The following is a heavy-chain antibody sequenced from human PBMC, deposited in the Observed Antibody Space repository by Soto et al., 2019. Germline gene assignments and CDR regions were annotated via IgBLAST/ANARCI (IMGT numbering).Heavy chain of an antibody. J-gene: IGHJ6*02. CDR1: CYTFTSYG. V-gene: IGHV1-18*04. Sequence: ASVKVSYKASCYTFTSYGISWVRQAPGQGLEWMGWISAYNGNTNYAQKLQGRVTMTTDTSTSTAYMELRSLRSDDTAVYYCAMNYDFWSGYYALDGMDVWGQGTTVTVSS. CDR2: ISAYNGNT. CDR3: AMNYDFWSGYYALDGMDV. D-gene: IGHD3-3*01.